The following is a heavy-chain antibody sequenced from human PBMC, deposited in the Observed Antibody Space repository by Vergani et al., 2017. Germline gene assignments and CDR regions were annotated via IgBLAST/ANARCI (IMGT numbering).Heavy chain of an antibody. CDR2: IYYSGST. D-gene: IGHD2-15*01. Sequence: QVQLQESGPGLVKPSETLSLTCTVSGGSISSYYWSWIRQPPGKGLEWIGYIYYSGSTNYNPSLKSRVTISVDTSKNQFSLKLSSVTAADTAVYYCVRVRGYCSGGSCYGWFDPWGQGTLVTGSS. CDR3: VRVRGYCSGGSCYGWFDP. V-gene: IGHV4-59*01. CDR1: GGSISSYY. J-gene: IGHJ5*02.